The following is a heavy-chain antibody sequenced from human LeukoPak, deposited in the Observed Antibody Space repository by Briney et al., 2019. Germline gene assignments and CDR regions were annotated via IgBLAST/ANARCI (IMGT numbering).Heavy chain of an antibody. D-gene: IGHD3-22*01. V-gene: IGHV4-34*01. Sequence: SETLSLTCAVYGGSFSGYYWSWIRQPPGKGLEWIGEINHSGSTNYNPSLKSRVTISVDTSKNQFSLKLSSVTAADTAVYYCAKEENYYDSSITFDYWGQGTLVTVSS. J-gene: IGHJ4*02. CDR1: GGSFSGYY. CDR3: AKEENYYDSSITFDY. CDR2: INHSGST.